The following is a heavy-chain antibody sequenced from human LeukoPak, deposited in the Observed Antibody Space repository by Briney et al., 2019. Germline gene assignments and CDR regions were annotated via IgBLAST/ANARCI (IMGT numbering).Heavy chain of an antibody. CDR3: AKTYYDILTGYYHY. V-gene: IGHV3-23*01. J-gene: IGHJ4*02. D-gene: IGHD3-9*01. CDR2: ISGSGGST. Sequence: GGSLRLSCATSGFTFSSYAMSWVRQAPGKGLEWVSAISGSGGSTYYADSVKGRFTISRDNSKNTLYLQMNSLRAEDTAVYYCAKTYYDILTGYYHYWGQGTLVTVSS. CDR1: GFTFSSYA.